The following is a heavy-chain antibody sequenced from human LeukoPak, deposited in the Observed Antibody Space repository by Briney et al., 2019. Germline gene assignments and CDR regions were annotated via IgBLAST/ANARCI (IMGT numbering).Heavy chain of an antibody. Sequence: ASVKVSCKASGYTFTGYYMHWVRQAPGQGLEWMGWINPNSGGTNYAQKFQGRVTMTRDTSISTAYMELSRLRSDDTAVYYCARGRGYSGYDFIDYWGQGTLVTVSS. CDR1: GYTFTGYY. CDR2: INPNSGGT. D-gene: IGHD5-12*01. V-gene: IGHV1-2*02. J-gene: IGHJ4*02. CDR3: ARGRGYSGYDFIDY.